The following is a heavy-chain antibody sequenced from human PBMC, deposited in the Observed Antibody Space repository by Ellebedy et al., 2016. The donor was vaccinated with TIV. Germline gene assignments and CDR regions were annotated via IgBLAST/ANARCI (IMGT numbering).Heavy chain of an antibody. CDR2: ILYSGSA. V-gene: IGHV4-39*07. CDR1: GDSISSGTYY. Sequence: SETLSLXXTVSGDSISSGTYYWGWLRQPPGKGLEWIGSILYSGSAYYNPSLKSRVTISVDTSKNQVSLKLRSVTAADAAMYYCARYRITMDRGIILTRMGFDYWGRGTLVTVSS. J-gene: IGHJ4*02. D-gene: IGHD3-10*01. CDR3: ARYRITMDRGIILTRMGFDY.